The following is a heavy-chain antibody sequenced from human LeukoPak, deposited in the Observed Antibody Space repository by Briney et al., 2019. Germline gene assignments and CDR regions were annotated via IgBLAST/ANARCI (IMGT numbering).Heavy chain of an antibody. CDR2: IIPIFGTA. CDR3: ARDRGEDGDY. CDR1: GGTFSSYA. D-gene: IGHD3-16*01. V-gene: IGHV1-69*13. Sequence: EASVKVSCKASGGTFSSYAISWVRQAPGQGLEWMGGIIPIFGTANYAQKFQGRVTITADESTSTAYMELSSLRSEDTVVYYCARDRGEDGDYWGQGTLVTVSS. J-gene: IGHJ4*02.